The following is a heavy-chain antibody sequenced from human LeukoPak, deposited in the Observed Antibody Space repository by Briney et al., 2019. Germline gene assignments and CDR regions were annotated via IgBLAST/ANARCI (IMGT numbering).Heavy chain of an antibody. Sequence: SGGSLRLSCVASGFTFSNYAMSWVRQAPGKGLEWVSGIGGSGGSTYSADSVKGRFTISRDNSKNALYLQMNTLRAEDTAVYYCARYYNKFPYYFDYWGQGTLVTVSA. D-gene: IGHD4-4*01. CDR2: IGGSGGST. CDR1: GFTFSNYA. V-gene: IGHV3-23*01. J-gene: IGHJ4*02. CDR3: ARYYNKFPYYFDY.